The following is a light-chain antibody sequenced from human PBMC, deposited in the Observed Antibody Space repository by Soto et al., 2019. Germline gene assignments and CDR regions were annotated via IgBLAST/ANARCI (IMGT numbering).Light chain of an antibody. Sequence: QSVLTQPPSASGTPGQRVTISCSGSRSSVGSNTVNCYQHLPGTAPKLLIYSNNHRPSGVPDRFSASKAGASASLAISGLQSEDEGDYYCAAWDASLGGFYVFGSGTKVTVL. CDR1: RSSVGSNT. CDR2: SNN. V-gene: IGLV1-44*01. CDR3: AAWDASLGGFYV. J-gene: IGLJ1*01.